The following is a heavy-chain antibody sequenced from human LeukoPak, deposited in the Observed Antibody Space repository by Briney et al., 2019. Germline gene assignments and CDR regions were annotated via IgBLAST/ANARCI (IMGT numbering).Heavy chain of an antibody. V-gene: IGHV3-48*03. CDR1: GFTFSSYE. D-gene: IGHD1-26*01. J-gene: IGHJ4*02. CDR2: ISSSGSTI. Sequence: GGSLRLSCAASGFTFSSYEMNWVRQAPGQGLEWVSYISSSGSTIYYADSVKGRFTISRDNAKNSLYLQMNSLRAEDTAVYYCAREGRGSWSYWGQGTLVTVSS. CDR3: AREGRGSWSY.